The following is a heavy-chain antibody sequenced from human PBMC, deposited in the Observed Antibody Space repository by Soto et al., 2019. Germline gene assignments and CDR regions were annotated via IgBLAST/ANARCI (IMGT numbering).Heavy chain of an antibody. V-gene: IGHV3-9*01. Sequence: EVQLVESGGGLVQPGRSLRLSCAASGFTFDDYAMHWVRQAPGKGLEWVSGISWNSGSIGYADSVKGRFTISRDNAKNSLYLQMNSLRAEDTPLYYCAKDGGLEWFTFDYWGQGTLVTVSS. J-gene: IGHJ4*02. D-gene: IGHD3-3*01. CDR3: AKDGGLEWFTFDY. CDR1: GFTFDDYA. CDR2: ISWNSGSI.